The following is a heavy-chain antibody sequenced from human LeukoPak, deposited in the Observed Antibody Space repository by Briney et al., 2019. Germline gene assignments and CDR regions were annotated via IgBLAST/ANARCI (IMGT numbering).Heavy chain of an antibody. J-gene: IGHJ3*02. CDR3: ARVTGDLAAFDI. D-gene: IGHD7-27*01. CDR1: GYTFTGYY. Sequence: ASVKASCKASGYTFTGYYMHWVRQAPGQGLEWMGRINPNSGGTNYAQKFQGRVTMTRDTSISTAYMELSRLRSDDTAVYYCARVTGDLAAFDIWGQGTMVTVSS. CDR2: INPNSGGT. V-gene: IGHV1-2*06.